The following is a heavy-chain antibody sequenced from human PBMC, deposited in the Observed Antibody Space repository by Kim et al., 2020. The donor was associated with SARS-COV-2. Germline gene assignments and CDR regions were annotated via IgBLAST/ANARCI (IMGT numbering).Heavy chain of an antibody. CDR1: GFNFSTYG. D-gene: IGHD6-13*01. Sequence: GGSLRLSCAASGFNFSTYGMRWVRQAPGKGLEWVTRIWYDGSNKYYADSVKGRFTISRDNSKNTWYLQMNSLRVEDTAIYYCARDLGPGGTDWLDPWGQGALSPVSP. J-gene: IGHJ5*02. CDR2: IWYDGSNK. CDR3: ARDLGPGGTDWLDP. V-gene: IGHV3-33*01.